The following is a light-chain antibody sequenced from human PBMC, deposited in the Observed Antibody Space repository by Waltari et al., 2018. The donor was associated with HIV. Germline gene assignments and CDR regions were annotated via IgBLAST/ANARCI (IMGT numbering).Light chain of an antibody. V-gene: IGLV1-44*01. Sequence: QSVMTQPPSASGNPGQRVPIACSGPSSHIGTRSFTWYQPVPGTAPKLLIFTNDQRPSGVPDRFSASKSGTSASLSISGLHSGDEGVYYCSAWDVSLNGVVFGGGTKLTVL. CDR1: SSHIGTRS. CDR3: SAWDVSLNGVV. CDR2: TND. J-gene: IGLJ2*01.